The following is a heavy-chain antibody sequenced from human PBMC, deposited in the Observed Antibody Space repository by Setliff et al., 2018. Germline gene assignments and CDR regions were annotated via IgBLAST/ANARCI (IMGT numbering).Heavy chain of an antibody. CDR3: AKDLTQSDY. Sequence: PGGSLRLSCEASGFTFSDYAMTWVRQAPGKGLEWVSAIGDSGSTTYYADSVRGRFTVSRDNSRNILYLQMNSLRAEDTAVYYCAKDLTQSDYWGQGTLVTVSS. CDR1: GFTFSDYA. V-gene: IGHV3-23*01. CDR2: IGDSGSTT. J-gene: IGHJ4*02. D-gene: IGHD7-27*01.